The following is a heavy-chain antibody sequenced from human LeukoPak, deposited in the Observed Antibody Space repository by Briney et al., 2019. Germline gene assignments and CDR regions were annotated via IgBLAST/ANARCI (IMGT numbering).Heavy chain of an antibody. CDR2: ISGSGGST. CDR1: GFTFSSYA. CDR3: ASPFTRDDAFDI. Sequence: GGSLRLSCAASGFTFSSYAMSWVRQAPGKGLEWVSSISGSGGSTYYADSVKGRFTISRDNSKNTLYLQMNSLRAEDTAVYYCASPFTRDDAFDIWGQGTMVTVSS. V-gene: IGHV3-23*01. J-gene: IGHJ3*02.